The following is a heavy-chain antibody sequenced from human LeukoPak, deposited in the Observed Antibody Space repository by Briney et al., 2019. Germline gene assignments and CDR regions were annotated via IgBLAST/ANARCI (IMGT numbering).Heavy chain of an antibody. Sequence: SGPTQVQLTQSLTLTCTFSGLSLSTSGGGGGWIHQPQEKALEWLALIYWDDDKRYSPSLKSRLTITKDTSKNQVVLTMTNMDPVDTATYYCAHRVAAAGTFDYWGQGTLVTVSS. CDR1: GLSLSTSGGG. CDR2: IYWDDDK. V-gene: IGHV2-5*02. CDR3: AHRVAAAGTFDY. J-gene: IGHJ4*02. D-gene: IGHD6-13*01.